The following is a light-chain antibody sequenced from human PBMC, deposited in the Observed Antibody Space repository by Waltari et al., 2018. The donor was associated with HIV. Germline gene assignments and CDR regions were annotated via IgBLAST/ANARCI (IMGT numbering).Light chain of an antibody. CDR1: SSDVGRYYL. V-gene: IGLV2-23*02. CDR2: EVS. CDR3: CSYAGSSTFVV. Sequence: QSALTHPASVSGSPGQPITISCTGPSSDVGRYYLVSWYQQHPGKAPKLMIYEVSKRPSGVSNRFSGSKSGNTASLTISGLQAEDEADYYCCSYAGSSTFVVFGGGTKLTVL. J-gene: IGLJ2*01.